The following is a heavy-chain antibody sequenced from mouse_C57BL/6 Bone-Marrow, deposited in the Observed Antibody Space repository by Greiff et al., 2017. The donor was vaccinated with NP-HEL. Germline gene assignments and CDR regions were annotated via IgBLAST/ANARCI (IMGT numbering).Heavy chain of an antibody. D-gene: IGHD2-1*01. CDR2: ISSGSSTI. J-gene: IGHJ2*01. V-gene: IGHV5-17*01. CDR1: GFTFSDYG. Sequence: DVHLVESGGGLVKPGGSLKLSCAASGFTFSDYGMHWVRQAPEKGLEWVAYISSGSSTIYYADTVKGRFTISRDNAKNTLFLQMTSLRSEDTAMYYCANGNYPFDYWGQGTTLTVSS. CDR3: ANGNYPFDY.